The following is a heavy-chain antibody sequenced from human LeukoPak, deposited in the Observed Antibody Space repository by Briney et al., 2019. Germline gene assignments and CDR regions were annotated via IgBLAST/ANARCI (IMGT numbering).Heavy chain of an antibody. V-gene: IGHV4-34*01. J-gene: IGHJ4*02. Sequence: SETLSLTCAVYGGSFSGYYRSWIRQPPGKGLEWIGEINHSGSTNYNPSLKSRVTISIDTSKNQFSLKLQSVTAADTSFYYCAREMGHDLAEFDSWGQGTLVTVSS. CDR2: INHSGST. CDR1: GGSFSGYY. CDR3: AREMGHDLAEFDS. D-gene: IGHD3-3*01.